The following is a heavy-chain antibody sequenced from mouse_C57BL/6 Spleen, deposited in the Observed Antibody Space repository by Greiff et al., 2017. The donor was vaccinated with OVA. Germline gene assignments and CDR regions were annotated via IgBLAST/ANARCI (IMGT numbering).Heavy chain of an antibody. CDR3: ATLITTVPLVDY. J-gene: IGHJ4*01. V-gene: IGHV1-82*01. CDR2: IYPGDGDT. CDR1: GYAFSSSW. D-gene: IGHD1-1*01. Sequence: QVQLQQSGPELVKPGASVKISCKASGYAFSSSWMNWVKQRPGQGLEWIGRIYPGDGDTNYNGKFKGKATLTADKSSSTAYMQLSSLTSEDSAVYFCATLITTVPLVDYWGQGTSVTVAS.